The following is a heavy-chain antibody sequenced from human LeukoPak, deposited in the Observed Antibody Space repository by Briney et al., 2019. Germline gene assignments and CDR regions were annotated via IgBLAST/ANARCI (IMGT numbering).Heavy chain of an antibody. CDR1: GGSISGYY. CDR3: ARRGYASSWSFDY. J-gene: IGHJ4*02. V-gene: IGHV4-59*08. CDR2: IYYSGST. Sequence: SETLSLTCTVSGGSISGYYWNWVRQPPGKGLEWIGYIYYSGSTKYTPSLKSRVTISVDTSKNQFSLKLSSVTAADTAVYYCARRGYASSWSFDYWGQGTLVTVSS. D-gene: IGHD6-13*01.